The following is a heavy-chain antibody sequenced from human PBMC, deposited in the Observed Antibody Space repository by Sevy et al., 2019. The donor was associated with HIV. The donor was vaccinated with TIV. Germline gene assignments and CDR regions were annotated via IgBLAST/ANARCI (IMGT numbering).Heavy chain of an antibody. CDR3: ASPIGYSNNRPAY. CDR1: GFTFSDYY. CDR2: IGSSGSYI. J-gene: IGHJ4*02. D-gene: IGHD6-13*01. Sequence: GGSLRLSCAASGFTFSDYYMSWIRQAPGKGLEWVTSIGSSGSYIYYADSVKGRFTISRDNAKNSLYLQMNSLRAEDTAVYYCASPIGYSNNRPAYWGQGTMVTVSS. V-gene: IGHV3-11*01.